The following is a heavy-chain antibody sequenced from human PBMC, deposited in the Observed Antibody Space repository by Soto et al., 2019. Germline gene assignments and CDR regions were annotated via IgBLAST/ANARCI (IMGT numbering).Heavy chain of an antibody. Sequence: SETLSLTCTVSGDSINNDDYYWSWIRQPPGKGLEWIGYISNSGSTFHNPSLRGRLSMSIDTSKNQFSLRLTSVTAADTAVYYCARYKVGGSESYYNAWFDPWGQGTPVTVSS. V-gene: IGHV4-30-4*01. D-gene: IGHD3-10*01. CDR2: ISNSGST. CDR3: ARYKVGGSESYYNAWFDP. J-gene: IGHJ5*02. CDR1: GDSINNDDYY.